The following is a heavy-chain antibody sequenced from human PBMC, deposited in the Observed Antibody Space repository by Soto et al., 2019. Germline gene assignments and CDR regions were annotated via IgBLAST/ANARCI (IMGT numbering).Heavy chain of an antibody. CDR2: IYYSGST. CDR1: GASIYNGGYF. D-gene: IGHD6-13*01. CDR3: ARVFSDSSSFFDP. J-gene: IGHJ5*02. Sequence: SETLSLTCSVSGASIYNGGYFWSWIRQSPGKGLEWIGYIYYSGSTYYNPSLKSRVTISVDTSKNQFSLKLSSVTAADTAVYYCARVFSDSSSFFDPWGQGTLVTVSS. V-gene: IGHV4-31*03.